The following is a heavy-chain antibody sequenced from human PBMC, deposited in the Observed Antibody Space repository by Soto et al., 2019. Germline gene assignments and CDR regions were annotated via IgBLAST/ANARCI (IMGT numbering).Heavy chain of an antibody. CDR2: IRYDGSNK. D-gene: IGHD3-3*01. CDR3: AKATNFGVGPDYYYYYGMDV. J-gene: IGHJ6*02. Sequence: PGGSLRLSCAASGFTFSSYGMHWVRQAPGKGLEWVAVIRYDGSNKYYADSVKGRFTISRDNSKRMLYLQMDSLRGEDTAVYYCAKATNFGVGPDYYYYYGMDVWGQGTTVTVSS. CDR1: GFTFSSYG. V-gene: IGHV3-33*06.